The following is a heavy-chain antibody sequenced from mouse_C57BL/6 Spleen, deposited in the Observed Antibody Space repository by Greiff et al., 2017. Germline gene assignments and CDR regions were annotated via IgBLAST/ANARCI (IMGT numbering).Heavy chain of an antibody. Sequence: QVQLQQPGAELVKPGASVKISCKASGYAFSSYWMNWVKQRPGKGLEWIGQIYPGDGDTNYNGKFKGKATLTADKSSSTAYMPLSSLTSEDSAVYFCANYYDYQGYYAMDYWGHGPSVTVSS. J-gene: IGHJ4*01. CDR1: GYAFSSYW. CDR3: ANYYDYQGYYAMDY. D-gene: IGHD2-4*01. V-gene: IGHV1-80*01. CDR2: IYPGDGDT.